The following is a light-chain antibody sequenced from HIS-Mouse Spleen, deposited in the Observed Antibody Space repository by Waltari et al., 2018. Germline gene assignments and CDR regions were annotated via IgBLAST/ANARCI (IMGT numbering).Light chain of an antibody. J-gene: IGLJ2*01. CDR2: EDS. V-gene: IGLV3-10*01. CDR1: SLPKKS. Sequence: SSELTQPPSVSVSPGPTARITCLGDSLPKKSAYWYQQKSGQAPVLVIYEDSKRPSGIPERFSGSSSGTMATLTISGAQVEDEADYYCYSTDSSGNHRVFGGGTKLTVL. CDR3: YSTDSSGNHRV.